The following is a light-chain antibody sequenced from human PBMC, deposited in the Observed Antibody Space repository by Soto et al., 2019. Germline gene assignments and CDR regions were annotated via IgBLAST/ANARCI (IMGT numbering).Light chain of an antibody. CDR1: QSLLYSSNNKNY. CDR3: QQYDGAAT. J-gene: IGKJ4*01. CDR2: WAS. V-gene: IGKV4-1*01. Sequence: DIVMTQSPDPLAVSLGERATINCKSSQSLLYSSNNKNYLAWYQQKPGQPPKLLIYWASTRDSGVPDRFSGSGSGTDFTLTISSLQAEDVAVYYCQQYDGAATFGGGTKVEIK.